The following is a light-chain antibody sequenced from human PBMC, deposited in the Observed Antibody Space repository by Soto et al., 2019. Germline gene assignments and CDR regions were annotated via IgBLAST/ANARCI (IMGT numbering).Light chain of an antibody. CDR3: AAWDDSLVV. Sequence: QLVLTQLPSASGTPGQRVTISCSGSSSNIGSNTVNWYQQLPGTAPKLLIYSNNQRPSGVPDRFSGSKSGTSASLAISGLQSEDEADYYCAAWDDSLVVFGGGTKLTVL. V-gene: IGLV1-44*01. J-gene: IGLJ2*01. CDR2: SNN. CDR1: SSNIGSNT.